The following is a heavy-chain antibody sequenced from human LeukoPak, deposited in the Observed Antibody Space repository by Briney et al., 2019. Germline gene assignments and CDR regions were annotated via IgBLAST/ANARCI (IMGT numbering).Heavy chain of an antibody. Sequence: SETLSLTCSVSGGSISTYCWSWFRQSPGKGLEWIGYIFFTGDTKHNPSLQGRVTISTDNFRQLSLTLTSVTAADTAVYYCARKQSISGGFDSWGQGSLVTVSS. V-gene: IGHV4-59*01. CDR1: GGSISTYC. CDR3: ARKQSISGGFDS. CDR2: IFFTGDT. D-gene: IGHD2-8*02. J-gene: IGHJ4*02.